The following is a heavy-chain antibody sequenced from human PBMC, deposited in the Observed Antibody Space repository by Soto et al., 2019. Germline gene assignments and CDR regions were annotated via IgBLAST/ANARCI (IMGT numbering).Heavy chain of an antibody. V-gene: IGHV3-53*04. D-gene: IGHD4-17*01. CDR2: IYSGGST. CDR3: XXGVFGEPDY. CDR1: GIIVKSNY. J-gene: IGHJ4*02. Sequence: EVQLVESGGGLVQPGGSLRLSCAASGIIVKSNYMNWVRQAPGKGLEWVSIIYSGGSTYYAYSVKGRFTISRHDSKDTLYLXXXXXXXXXXXXXXXXXGVFGEPDYWGQGTLVIVXS.